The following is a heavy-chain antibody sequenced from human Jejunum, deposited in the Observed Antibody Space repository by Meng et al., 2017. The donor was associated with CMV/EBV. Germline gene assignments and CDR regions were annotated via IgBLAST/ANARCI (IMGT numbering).Heavy chain of an antibody. J-gene: IGHJ5*02. CDR3: TNNVGQWLLGFAP. CDR1: GFPLSPFW. CDR2: IKSVGSEE. D-gene: IGHD6-19*01. V-gene: IGHV3-7*03. Sequence: SGFPLSPFWIGWVRPAPGKGLEWVANIKSVGSEEYYVDYVKGRFTISRDNVRNSLSLQMNSARAEDTALYYCTNNVGQWLLGFAPWGQGTQVTVSS.